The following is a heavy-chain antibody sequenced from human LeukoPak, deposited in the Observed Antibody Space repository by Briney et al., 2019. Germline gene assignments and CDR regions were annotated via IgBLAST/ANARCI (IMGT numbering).Heavy chain of an antibody. Sequence: GGSLRLSCAASGFTFRNYAMTWVRQAPGKGLDCVSAISDSGSSTTYADSVKGRFTISRDNSKNTLYLQMSSLRAEDTAVYSCARDWSCDYWGQGTLVTVSS. CDR1: GFTFRNYA. J-gene: IGHJ4*02. V-gene: IGHV3-23*01. CDR3: ARDWSCDY. CDR2: ISDSGSST. D-gene: IGHD1-26*01.